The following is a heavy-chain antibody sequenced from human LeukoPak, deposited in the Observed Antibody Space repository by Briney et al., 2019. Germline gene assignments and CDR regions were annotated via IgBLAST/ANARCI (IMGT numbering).Heavy chain of an antibody. Sequence: PGGSLRLSCAASGFTVSSNYMSWVRQAPGKGLEWVSVIYSGGSTYYADSVKGRFTISRDNSKNTLYLQMSSLRAEDTAVYYCARDPLAVAGTSYWGQGTLVTVSS. CDR1: GFTVSSNY. D-gene: IGHD6-19*01. CDR3: ARDPLAVAGTSY. CDR2: IYSGGST. V-gene: IGHV3-53*01. J-gene: IGHJ4*02.